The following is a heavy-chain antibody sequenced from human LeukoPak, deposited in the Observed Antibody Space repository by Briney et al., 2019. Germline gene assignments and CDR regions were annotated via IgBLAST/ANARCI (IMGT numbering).Heavy chain of an antibody. CDR1: GFTFSSYS. Sequence: GGSLRLSCAASGFTFSSYSMNWVRQAPGKGLEWVSYISSSSSTIYYADSVKGRFTISRDNAKNSLYLQMNRLRAEDTAVYYCARGFGGNSFGYWGQGTLVTVSS. CDR2: ISSSSSTI. J-gene: IGHJ4*02. D-gene: IGHD4-23*01. V-gene: IGHV3-48*01. CDR3: ARGFGGNSFGY.